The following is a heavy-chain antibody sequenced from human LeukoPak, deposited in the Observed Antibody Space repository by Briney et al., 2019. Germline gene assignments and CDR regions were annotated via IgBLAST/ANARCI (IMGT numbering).Heavy chain of an antibody. CDR1: GFTFSTYA. J-gene: IGHJ3*02. CDR3: AKGITSCLI. D-gene: IGHD2-2*01. V-gene: IGHV3-23*01. Sequence: GGSLRLSCAASGFTFSTYAMSWVRQAPGKGVVWVSRIVSDGSGTTYADSVRGRFTISRDNAKNTLYLQMNSLRAEDTAVYYCAKGITSCLIWGQGAMVTVSS. CDR2: IVSDGSGT.